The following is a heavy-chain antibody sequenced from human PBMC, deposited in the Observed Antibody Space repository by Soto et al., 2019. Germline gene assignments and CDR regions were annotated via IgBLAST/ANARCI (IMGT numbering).Heavy chain of an antibody. V-gene: IGHV5-51*01. CDR1: GYTFTNYW. Sequence: LGESLKISCKAIGYTFTNYWIGWVRQTPGKGLEWMGIIFPGDSDTRYNPSFEGQVTVSADESISTAYLQWNTLKASDTAMYYCVGHNFGALTHFDFCGPGTKVTVYS. CDR2: IFPGDSDT. J-gene: IGHJ4*02. CDR3: VGHNFGALTHFDF. D-gene: IGHD3-16*01.